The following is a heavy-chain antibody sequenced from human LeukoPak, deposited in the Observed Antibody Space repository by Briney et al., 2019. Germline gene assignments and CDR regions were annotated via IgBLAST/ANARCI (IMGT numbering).Heavy chain of an antibody. V-gene: IGHV3-66*01. CDR3: AKDPRRYSRTGGYFDY. CDR2: IYSCGST. Sequence: GGSLRLSCAASGFTVSSNYMSWVRQAPGKGLEWVSVIYSCGSTYYADSVKGRFTISRDNSKNTLYLQMNSLRAEDTAVYYCAKDPRRYSRTGGYFDYWGQGTLVTVSS. J-gene: IGHJ4*02. D-gene: IGHD6-13*01. CDR1: GFTVSSNY.